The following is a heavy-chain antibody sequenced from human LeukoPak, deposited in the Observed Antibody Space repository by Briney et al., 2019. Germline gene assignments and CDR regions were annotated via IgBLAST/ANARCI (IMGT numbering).Heavy chain of an antibody. CDR2: IYYSGST. V-gene: IGHV4-59*12. CDR3: ARDPYCSGGTCYFDPYFDS. Sequence: SETLSLTCTVSNGSISSYCWSWIRQPPGKGLEWIGYIYYSGSTNYNPSLKSRVTISVDTSKNQFSLELNSVTAADTAVYYCARDPYCSGGTCYFDPYFDSWGQGTLVTVSS. J-gene: IGHJ4*02. D-gene: IGHD2-15*01. CDR1: NGSISSYC.